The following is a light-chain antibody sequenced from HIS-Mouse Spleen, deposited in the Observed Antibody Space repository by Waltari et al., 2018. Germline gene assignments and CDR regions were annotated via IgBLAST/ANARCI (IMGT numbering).Light chain of an antibody. Sequence: ELTQPPSVSVSPGQTARITCSGDALPKQYAYWYQQLPGTAPKLLIYDNNKRPSGIPDRFSGSKSGTSATLGITGLQTGDEADYYCGTWDSSLSAGRVFGGGTKLTVL. CDR1: LPKQY. J-gene: IGLJ3*02. CDR2: DNN. V-gene: IGLV1-51*01. CDR3: GTWDSSLSAGRV.